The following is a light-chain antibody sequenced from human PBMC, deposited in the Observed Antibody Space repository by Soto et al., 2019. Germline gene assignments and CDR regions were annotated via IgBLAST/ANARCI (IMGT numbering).Light chain of an antibody. CDR2: GAS. CDR3: QQSGSSSGWT. CDR1: QSVSSSY. J-gene: IGKJ1*01. V-gene: IGKV3-20*01. Sequence: EVVLTQSPGTLSLSPGGRATLSCRASQSVSSSYLAWYQQKPGQAPRLLIYGASSRATGIPDRFSGSGSGTDFTLTISRLEPEDFAVYYCQQSGSSSGWTVGQGTKVEI.